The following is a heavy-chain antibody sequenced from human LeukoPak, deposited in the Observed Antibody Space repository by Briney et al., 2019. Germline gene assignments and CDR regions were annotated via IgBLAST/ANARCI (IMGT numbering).Heavy chain of an antibody. Sequence: GGSLRLSCAASGFTFSSYAMSWFRQAPGKGLEWVSGIGDSGGSTDYADSVKGRFTISRDNSKNTLYLQMNSLRAEDAAVYYCATKYFDSSGYYGYWGQGTLVTVSS. D-gene: IGHD3-22*01. CDR1: GFTFSSYA. V-gene: IGHV3-23*01. J-gene: IGHJ4*02. CDR3: ATKYFDSSGYYGY. CDR2: IGDSGGST.